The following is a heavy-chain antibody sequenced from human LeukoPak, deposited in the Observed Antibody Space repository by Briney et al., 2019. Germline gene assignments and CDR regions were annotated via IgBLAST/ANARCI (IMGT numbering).Heavy chain of an antibody. D-gene: IGHD5-24*01. CDR1: GFTFSSCG. J-gene: IGHJ4*02. V-gene: IGHV3-33*01. CDR2: IWYDGSNK. Sequence: GGSLRLSCAASGFTFSSCGMHWVRQAPGKGLEWVAVIWYDGSNKYYADSVKGRFTISRDNSKNTLYLQMNSLRAEDTAVYYCATHMATTLDYWGQGTLVTVSS. CDR3: ATHMATTLDY.